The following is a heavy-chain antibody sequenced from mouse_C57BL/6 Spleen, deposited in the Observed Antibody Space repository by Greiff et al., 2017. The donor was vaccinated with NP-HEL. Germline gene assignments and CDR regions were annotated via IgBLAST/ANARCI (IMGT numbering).Heavy chain of an antibody. J-gene: IGHJ2*01. Sequence: VQLQQSGAELAKPGASVKLSCKASGYTFTSYWMHWVNQRPGQGLEWIGYINPSSGYTKYNQKFKDKATLTADKSSSTAYMQLSSLTYEDSAVYYCARLQFITTVVATDYFDYWGQGTTLTVSS. CDR1: GYTFTSYW. V-gene: IGHV1-7*01. CDR2: INPSSGYT. CDR3: ARLQFITTVVATDYFDY. D-gene: IGHD1-1*01.